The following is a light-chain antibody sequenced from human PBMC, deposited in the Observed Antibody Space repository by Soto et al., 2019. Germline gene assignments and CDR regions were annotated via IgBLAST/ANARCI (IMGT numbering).Light chain of an antibody. CDR2: DVS. Sequence: QSALTQPASVSGSPGQSITISCTGTSSDVGGYNYVSWYQHHPGKAPKLMIYDVSNRPSGVSNRFSGSKSGNTASLTISGRQAGDEADYYCSSYTSSSTRVFAGGTKLTVL. CDR1: SSDVGGYNY. J-gene: IGLJ2*01. CDR3: SSYTSSSTRV. V-gene: IGLV2-14*03.